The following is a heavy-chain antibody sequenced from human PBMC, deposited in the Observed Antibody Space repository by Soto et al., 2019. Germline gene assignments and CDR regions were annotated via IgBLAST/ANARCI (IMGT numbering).Heavy chain of an antibody. J-gene: IGHJ6*02. D-gene: IGHD3-3*02. V-gene: IGHV3-33*01. CDR2: LWAGGNIR. Sequence: QVQLVESGGNVVQPGRSLRLSCAASGFSFSSHGMHWVRQAPGKGLEWVAHLWAGGNIRYYAYSVKGRFTISSDHSKNTLYLQMDSLGAEDTAVYYCARDAQHLANYAMDVWGQGTTVTFSS. CDR1: GFSFSSHG. CDR3: ARDAQHLANYAMDV.